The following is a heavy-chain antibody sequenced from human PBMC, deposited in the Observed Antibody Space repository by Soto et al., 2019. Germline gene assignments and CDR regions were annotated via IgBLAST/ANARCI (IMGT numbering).Heavy chain of an antibody. D-gene: IGHD3-22*01. J-gene: IGHJ5*02. V-gene: IGHV4-34*01. Sequence: SETLSLTCAVYGGSFSGYYWSWIRQPPGKGLEWIGEINHSGSTNYNPSLKSRVTISVDTSKNQFSLKLSSVTAADTAVYYCARNLSYGYDSSGPPSDNWSAPWGQGTLVPVSS. CDR2: INHSGST. CDR1: GGSFSGYY. CDR3: ARNLSYGYDSSGPPSDNWSAP.